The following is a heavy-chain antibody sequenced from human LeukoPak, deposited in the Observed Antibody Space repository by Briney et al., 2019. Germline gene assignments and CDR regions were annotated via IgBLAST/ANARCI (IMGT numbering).Heavy chain of an antibody. V-gene: IGHV3-48*04. Sequence: GGSLRLSCAASGFSFSGYGMHWVRQAPGKGLEWVSYISSSGNTTYNADSVKGRLSITRDNAKNSLYLQMNSLRAEDTAVYYCARDGGSAWFLDYWGQGTLVTVSS. CDR2: ISSSGNTT. J-gene: IGHJ4*02. CDR1: GFSFSGYG. CDR3: ARDGGSAWFLDY. D-gene: IGHD6-19*01.